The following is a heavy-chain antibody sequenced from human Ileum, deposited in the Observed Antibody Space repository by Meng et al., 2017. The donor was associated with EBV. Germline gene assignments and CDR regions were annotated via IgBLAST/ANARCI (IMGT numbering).Heavy chain of an antibody. CDR2: IYWNDDK. D-gene: IGHD3-22*01. CDR3: AHTKHSSGYYYHDY. Sequence: QIPVKEAGPALVEPTQTLTLTCTFSGFSLSTSGVSVGWIRQPPGKALEWLAVIYWNDDKGYSPSLKSRLTITKDTSKNQVVLTMTNMDPVDTATYYCAHTKHSSGYYYHDYWGQGTLVTVSS. V-gene: IGHV2-5*01. J-gene: IGHJ4*02. CDR1: GFSLSTSGVS.